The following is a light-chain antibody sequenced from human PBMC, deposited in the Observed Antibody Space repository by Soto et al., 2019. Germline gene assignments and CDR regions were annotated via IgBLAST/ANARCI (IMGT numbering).Light chain of an antibody. V-gene: IGKV1-39*01. CDR1: QSIRTY. J-gene: IGKJ4*01. CDR3: LQSYTAPLT. CDR2: AAS. Sequence: DSQMTQSPSSLFASVGDRVTITCRECQSIRTYLKWYPQKPGKAPNLLIFAASTLQSGVLSRFIGSGSGTDCTLPIRSLQPEDVATDSCLQSYTAPLTFGGGTKVDI.